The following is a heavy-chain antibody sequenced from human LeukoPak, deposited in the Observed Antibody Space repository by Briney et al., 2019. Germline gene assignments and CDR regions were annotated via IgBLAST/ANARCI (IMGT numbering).Heavy chain of an antibody. V-gene: IGHV3-74*01. CDR1: GFTCNYFW. Sequence: GGSLRLSCAASGFTCNYFWMHCVRQVPGKGRVWVSGINNDGTATYYTDSVKGRFTISRDNARYSLYLQMNSLRAEDTAVYYCARDSTDIVVVVAATHFHYWGQGTLVTVSS. D-gene: IGHD2-15*01. CDR2: INNDGTAT. CDR3: ARDSTDIVVVVAATHFHY. J-gene: IGHJ4*02.